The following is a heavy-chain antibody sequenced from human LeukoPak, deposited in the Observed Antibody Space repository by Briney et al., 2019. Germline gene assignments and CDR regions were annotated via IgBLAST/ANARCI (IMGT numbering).Heavy chain of an antibody. V-gene: IGHV4-39*01. CDR2: IHHSGGT. CDR1: GDSISCSGCY. Sequence: PSETLSLTCTVSGDSISCSGCYWGWIRQPPGKGLEWIGSIHHSGGTSYNPSLKSRVTISKDPSKNQFSLRLSSVTATDTAVYYCARSDYSGYFDYWGQGTLVSVSS. J-gene: IGHJ4*02. D-gene: IGHD4-11*01. CDR3: ARSDYSGYFDY.